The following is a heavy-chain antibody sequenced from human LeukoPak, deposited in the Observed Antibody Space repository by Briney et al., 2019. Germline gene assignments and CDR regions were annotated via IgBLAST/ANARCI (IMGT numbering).Heavy chain of an antibody. CDR2: INPSGGGT. CDR1: GYAFTRYY. Sequence: ASVNVSCKASGYAFTRYYIHWVRQAPGQGLEGMGIINPSGGGTSNAQKFQGRVTMTRDTSTSTVYMEVSSLTSEDTAVYYCASASGYYAPPDYWGQGTLVTVSS. V-gene: IGHV1-46*01. CDR3: ASASGYYAPPDY. D-gene: IGHD3-22*01. J-gene: IGHJ4*02.